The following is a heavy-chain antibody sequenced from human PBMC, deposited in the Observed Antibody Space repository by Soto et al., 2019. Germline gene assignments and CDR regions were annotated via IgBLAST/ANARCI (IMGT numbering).Heavy chain of an antibody. J-gene: IGHJ5*02. CDR3: ARDGRIAATKGALYNWFDP. Sequence: QVQLVESGGGVVQPGRSLRLSCAASGFTFSSYGMHWVRQAPGKGLEWVAVISYDGTNKYYVDSVEGRFTISRDNSKNTLYLQRNSLRAEDTAVYYCARDGRIAATKGALYNWFDPWGQGTLVTVSS. V-gene: IGHV3-30*03. CDR2: ISYDGTNK. CDR1: GFTFSSYG. D-gene: IGHD6-13*01.